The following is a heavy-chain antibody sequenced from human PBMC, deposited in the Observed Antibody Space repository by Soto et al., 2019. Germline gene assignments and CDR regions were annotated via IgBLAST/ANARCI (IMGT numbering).Heavy chain of an antibody. CDR1: GFTFSSYA. CDR3: ARASKGPYYYYGMDV. V-gene: IGHV3-23*01. Sequence: GSLRLSCAASGFTFSSYAMSWVRQAPGKGLEWVSAISGSGGSTYYADSVKGRFTISRDNSKNSLYLQMNSLRAEDTAVYYCARASKGPYYYYGMDVWGQGTTVTVSS. J-gene: IGHJ6*02. D-gene: IGHD3-3*02. CDR2: ISGSGGST.